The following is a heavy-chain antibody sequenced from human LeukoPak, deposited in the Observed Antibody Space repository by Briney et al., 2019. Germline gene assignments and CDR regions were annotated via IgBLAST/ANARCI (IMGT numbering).Heavy chain of an antibody. CDR2: ISWNSGSI. Sequence: GRSLRLSCAASGFTFDDYAMHWVRQAPGKGLEWVSGISWNSGSIGYADSVKGRFTISRDNAKDSLYLQMNSLRAEDTALYYCAKDGGMDVLSSYYMDVWGKGTTVTVSS. V-gene: IGHV3-9*01. CDR3: AKDGGMDVLSSYYMDV. CDR1: GFTFDDYA. D-gene: IGHD3-16*01. J-gene: IGHJ6*03.